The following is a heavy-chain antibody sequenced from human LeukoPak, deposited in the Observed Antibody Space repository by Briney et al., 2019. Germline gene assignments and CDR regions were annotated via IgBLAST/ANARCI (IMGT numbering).Heavy chain of an antibody. J-gene: IGHJ4*02. Sequence: GGSLRLSCAASGFIVSSNYMTWVRQAPGKGLEWVSLIYSGGTTYYADSVKGRFTISRDKSKNTLYLQMNSLRAEDTAVYYCARKHILTGSYFDYWGQGTLVTVSS. CDR2: IYSGGTT. CDR3: ARKHILTGSYFDY. D-gene: IGHD3-9*01. V-gene: IGHV3-53*01. CDR1: GFIVSSNY.